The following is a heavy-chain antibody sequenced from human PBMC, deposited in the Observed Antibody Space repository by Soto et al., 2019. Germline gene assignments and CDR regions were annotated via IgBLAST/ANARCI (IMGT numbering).Heavy chain of an antibody. J-gene: IGHJ3*02. CDR3: AASSGWYDAFDI. V-gene: IGHV1-58*01. Sequence: QMQLVQSGPEVKKPGTSVKVSCKASGFTFTSSAVQWVRQARGQRLEWIGWIVVGSGNTNYAKKFQERVTITRDMSKSPAYMEVSSLRSGDTAVDYCAASSGWYDAFDIWGQGKMVTVSS. D-gene: IGHD6-19*01. CDR2: IVVGSGNT. CDR1: GFTFTSSA.